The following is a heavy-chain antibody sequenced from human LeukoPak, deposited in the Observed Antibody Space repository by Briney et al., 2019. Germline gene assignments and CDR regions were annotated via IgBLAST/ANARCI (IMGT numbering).Heavy chain of an antibody. CDR2: ISFDASNK. V-gene: IGHV3-30*18. Sequence: GRSLRLSCAASGFPFSSYGMHWVRQAPGKGLEWVAVISFDASNKYYADSVKGRFTISRDNSNNTLYLQMNSLRAEDTAVYYCAKDVDPFGSGSYVEGFDYWGQGTLVTVSS. CDR1: GFPFSSYG. D-gene: IGHD3-10*01. J-gene: IGHJ4*02. CDR3: AKDVDPFGSGSYVEGFDY.